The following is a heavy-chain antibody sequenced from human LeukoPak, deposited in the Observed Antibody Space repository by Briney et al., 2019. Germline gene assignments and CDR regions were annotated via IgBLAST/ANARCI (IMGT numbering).Heavy chain of an antibody. J-gene: IGHJ4*02. CDR2: IYHSGST. CDR1: GGSISSSSYY. V-gene: IGHV4-39*07. Sequence: PSETLSLTCTVSGGSISSSSYYWGWIRQPPGKGLEWIGEIYHSGSTNYNPSLKSRVTISVDKSKNQFSLKLSSVTAADTAVYYCAREREDTAMGTLDYWGQGTLVTVSS. CDR3: AREREDTAMGTLDY. D-gene: IGHD5-18*01.